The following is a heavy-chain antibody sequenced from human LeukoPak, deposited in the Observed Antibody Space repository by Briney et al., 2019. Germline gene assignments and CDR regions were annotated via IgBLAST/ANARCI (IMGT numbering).Heavy chain of an antibody. CDR1: GDXVSSNSAV. V-gene: IGHV6-1*01. D-gene: IGHD1-26*01. J-gene: IGHJ4*02. CDR3: ARSSGNYPPDS. Sequence: SQTLSLTCAFSGDXVSSNSAVWNWIRQSPSRGLQWLGRTYYRSKWYNEYAVSVKSRIIINPDTSKNQFSLQVNSVTPEDTAVYYCARSSGNYPPDSWGQGTLVTVSS. CDR2: TYYRSKWYN.